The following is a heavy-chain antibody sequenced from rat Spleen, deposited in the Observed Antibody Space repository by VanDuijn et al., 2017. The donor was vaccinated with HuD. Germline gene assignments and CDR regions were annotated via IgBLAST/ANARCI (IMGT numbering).Heavy chain of an antibody. CDR3: TTDGQGARFAY. V-gene: IGHV5-27*01. D-gene: IGHD5-1*01. CDR1: GFIFSDYD. CDR2: ISFDGGIT. J-gene: IGHJ3*01. Sequence: EVKLLESGGGLVQPGGSMRLSCAASGFIFSDYDMAWVRQAPKKGLEWVAYISFDGGITYYRDSVKGRFTISRDNAKSTLYLQMDSLRSEDTATYYCTTDGQGARFAYWGQGTLVTVSS.